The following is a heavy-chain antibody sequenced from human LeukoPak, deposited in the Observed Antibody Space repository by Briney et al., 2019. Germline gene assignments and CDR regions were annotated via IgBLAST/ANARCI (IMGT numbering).Heavy chain of an antibody. CDR1: GGTFSSYA. CDR2: IIPILGIA. J-gene: IGHJ6*02. D-gene: IGHD3-22*01. Sequence: SVKVSCKASGGTFSSYAISWVRQAPGQGLEWMGRIIPILGIANYAQKFQGRVTITADKSTSTAYMELSSLRSEDTAVYYCARGSYYDSSGYYYYYGMDVWGQGTTVTVSS. V-gene: IGHV1-69*04. CDR3: ARGSYYDSSGYYYYYGMDV.